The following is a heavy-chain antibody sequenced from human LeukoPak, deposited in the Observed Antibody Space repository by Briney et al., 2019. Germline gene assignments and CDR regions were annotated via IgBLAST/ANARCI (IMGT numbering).Heavy chain of an antibody. CDR1: GGSISSGGFY. J-gene: IGHJ6*02. CDR3: ARDIRWCSGGSCYSKRQLYGMDV. D-gene: IGHD2-15*01. V-gene: IGHV4-31*03. Sequence: SETLSLTCTVFGGSISSGGFYWNWIRQHPGKGLEWIGYIYYSEIAYYNPSLKGRVTISLDTSKNQFSLKLSSVTAADTAVYYCARDIRWCSGGSCYSKRQLYGMDVWGQGTTVTVSS. CDR2: IYYSEIA.